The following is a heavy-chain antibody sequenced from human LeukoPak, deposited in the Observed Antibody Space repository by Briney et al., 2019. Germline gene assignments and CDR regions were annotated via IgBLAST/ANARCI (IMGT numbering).Heavy chain of an antibody. V-gene: IGHV3-23*01. J-gene: IGHJ4*02. D-gene: IGHD2-2*01. Sequence: GGSLRLSCAASGFIFSSYSMSWVRQAPGKGLEWVSVITGSGGNTYYADSVKGRFTISKDNSKNTVYLQMNSLRAEDTAVYYCARDLGYLDYWGQGTLVTVSS. CDR2: ITGSGGNT. CDR1: GFIFSSYS. CDR3: ARDLGYLDY.